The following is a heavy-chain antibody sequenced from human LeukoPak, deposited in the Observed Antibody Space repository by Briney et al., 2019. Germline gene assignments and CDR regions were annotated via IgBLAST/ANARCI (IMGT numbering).Heavy chain of an antibody. CDR1: GFTFSTYT. V-gene: IGHV3-23*01. CDR3: VKDFGRNIGGPGY. Sequence: GGSLRLSCAASGFTFSTYTMAWVRQAPGGGLEWVSCISDDGRTYYADSVKGRSAISRDNSKSMMSLQMDSLRAEDTAVYYCVKDFGRNIGGPGYWGRGTLVTVSS. CDR2: ISDDGRT. D-gene: IGHD2/OR15-2a*01. J-gene: IGHJ4*02.